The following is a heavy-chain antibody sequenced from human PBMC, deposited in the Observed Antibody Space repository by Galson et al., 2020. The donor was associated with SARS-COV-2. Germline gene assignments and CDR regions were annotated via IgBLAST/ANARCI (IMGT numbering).Heavy chain of an antibody. J-gene: IGHJ5*02. Sequence: TGGSLTPSCVASGFTLSSYSISCVRQAPGRWLEWVSTILTSGTSTYYTDSVKGRFTISRDDSKNTLYLQMNSLSAEDTAVYYCAKARGPGAVKWCDPWGQGTLVIVSS. CDR2: ILTSGTST. D-gene: IGHD2-2*01. CDR1: GFTLSSYS. V-gene: IGHV3-23*01. CDR3: AKARGPGAVKWCDP.